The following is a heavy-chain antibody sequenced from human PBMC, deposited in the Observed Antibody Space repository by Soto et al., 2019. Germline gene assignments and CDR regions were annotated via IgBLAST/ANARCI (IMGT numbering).Heavy chain of an antibody. CDR1: GFTFSSYS. Sequence: EVQLVESGGGLVQPGGSLRLSCAASGFTFSSYSMNWVRQAPGKGLEWVSYISSSSSTIYYADSVKGRFTISRDNAKNSLYLQMNSLRDEDTAVYYCASHGGVDYYDSSGYYYFDYWGQGTLVTVSS. CDR3: ASHGGVDYYDSSGYYYFDY. J-gene: IGHJ4*02. D-gene: IGHD3-22*01. V-gene: IGHV3-48*02. CDR2: ISSSSSTI.